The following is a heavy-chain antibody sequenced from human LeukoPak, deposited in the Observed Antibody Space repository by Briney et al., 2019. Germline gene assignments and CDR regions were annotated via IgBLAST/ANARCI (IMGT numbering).Heavy chain of an antibody. CDR3: ARDTWAYYMDV. CDR2: INSDGSTT. CDR1: GFTFSSYW. V-gene: IGHV3-74*01. D-gene: IGHD2/OR15-2a*01. J-gene: IGHJ6*03. Sequence: GGSLRLSCAASGFTFSSYWMHWVRQAPGKGLVWVSRINSDGSTTNYADSVKGRFTISRDNSKNTLYLQMNSLRVEDTAVYYCARDTWAYYMDVWGKGTTVTISS.